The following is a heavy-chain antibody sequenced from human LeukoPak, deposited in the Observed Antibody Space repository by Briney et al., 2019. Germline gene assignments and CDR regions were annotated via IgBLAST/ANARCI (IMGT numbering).Heavy chain of an antibody. J-gene: IGHJ6*03. CDR2: ISSRGSYI. CDR1: GFTFSTYW. D-gene: IGHD3-3*01. V-gene: IGHV3-21*01. CDR3: ARPPDFWSGYYRDYYYYMDV. Sequence: KPGGSLRLSCAASGFTFSTYWMNWVRQAPGKGLEWVSSISSRGSYIYYADSVKGRFTISRDNAKDSLYLQMNSLRAEDTAVYYCARPPDFWSGYYRDYYYYMDVWGKGTTVTVSS.